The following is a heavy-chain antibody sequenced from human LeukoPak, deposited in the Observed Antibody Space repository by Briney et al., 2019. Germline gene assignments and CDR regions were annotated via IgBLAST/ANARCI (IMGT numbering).Heavy chain of an antibody. J-gene: IGHJ5*02. V-gene: IGHV1-46*01. Sequence: ASVKVSCKASGYTFTSYYMHWVRQAPGQGLDWMGTIDPSSSSTSFARNFQGRVTMTRDTSTTTVYMELSSLRSEDTAVYFCARDRIVANRGSTPGCLDPWGQGTLVTVSS. D-gene: IGHD5-12*01. CDR2: IDPSSSST. CDR1: GYTFTSYY. CDR3: ARDRIVANRGSTPGCLDP.